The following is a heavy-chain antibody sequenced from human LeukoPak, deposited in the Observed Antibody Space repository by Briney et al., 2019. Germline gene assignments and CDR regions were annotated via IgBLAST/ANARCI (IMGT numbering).Heavy chain of an antibody. Sequence: GASVKVSCKASGVVFTSYGFTWVRQAPGQGLEWMGWISANDGKTHYSEKHQGRVTMSTDTVTSTAYMELRSQRSDDTAVYYCARELHVERDDYWGQGTLVTVSS. CDR1: GVVFTSYG. V-gene: IGHV1-18*01. CDR2: ISANDGKT. J-gene: IGHJ4*02. CDR3: ARELHVERDDY. D-gene: IGHD1-1*01.